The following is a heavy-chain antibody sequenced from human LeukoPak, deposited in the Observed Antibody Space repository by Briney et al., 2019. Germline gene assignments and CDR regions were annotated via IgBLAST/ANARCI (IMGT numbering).Heavy chain of an antibody. CDR1: GFTVSSNY. CDR3: ARVGGAGGFDI. CDR2: IYRGGST. J-gene: IGHJ3*02. V-gene: IGHV3-53*01. D-gene: IGHD3-10*01. Sequence: GGSLRLSCAASGFTVSSNYMSWVRQAPGKGLEWVCVIYRGGSTYYADSVKGRFTISRDNSKDTLYLQMNRLRAENTAVYYCARVGGAGGFDIWGQGTMVTVSS.